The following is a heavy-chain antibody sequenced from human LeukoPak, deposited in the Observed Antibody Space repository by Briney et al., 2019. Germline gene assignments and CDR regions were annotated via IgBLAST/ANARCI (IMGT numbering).Heavy chain of an antibody. D-gene: IGHD3-22*01. J-gene: IGHJ4*02. CDR3: AKTGRITMIVVVSLFDY. CDR1: GFTFRSYW. Sequence: PGGSLRLSCAASGFTFRSYWMTWVRQAPGKGLEWVANIKQDGTDKYYVDSVKGRFTISRDNSKNTLYLQMNSLRAEDTAVYYCAKTGRITMIVVVSLFDYWGQGTLVTVSS. V-gene: IGHV3-7*03. CDR2: IKQDGTDK.